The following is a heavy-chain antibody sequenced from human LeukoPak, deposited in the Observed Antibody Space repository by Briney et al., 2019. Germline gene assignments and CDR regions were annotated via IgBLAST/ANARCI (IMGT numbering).Heavy chain of an antibody. CDR1: GFIFSDYG. J-gene: IGHJ6*03. D-gene: IGHD2-2*01. V-gene: IGHV3-30*02. CDR2: IRYDGSNT. Sequence: GGSLRLSCVASGFIFSDYGMHWVRQAPGEGLEWVAFIRYDGSNTYYADSVEGRFTISRDNSKSTLDLHMNSLRPDDTAVYYCAKRGTLVSASLRAYYNYMDVWGKGTTVTVSS. CDR3: AKRGTLVSASLRAYYNYMDV.